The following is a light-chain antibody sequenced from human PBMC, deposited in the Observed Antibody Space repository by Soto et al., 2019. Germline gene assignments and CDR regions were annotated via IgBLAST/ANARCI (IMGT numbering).Light chain of an antibody. J-gene: IGLJ1*01. CDR2: QVT. CDR1: SSDLAIYNY. V-gene: IGLV2-14*01. CDR3: SSYTDSSNYV. Sequence: QSVLTQPASVSGSPGQSITISCTGTSSDLAIYNYVSWYQQQPGKAPKLMIYQVTNRPSGVSNRFSGSRSGNTASLTISGLQAEDHAHYYCSSYTDSSNYVFGTGTKVTVL.